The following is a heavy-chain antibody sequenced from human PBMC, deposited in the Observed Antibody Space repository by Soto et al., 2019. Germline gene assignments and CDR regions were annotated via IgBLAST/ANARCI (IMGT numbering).Heavy chain of an antibody. CDR2: IIPLCGTA. CDR1: GGTFSTDA. V-gene: IGHV1-69*01. Sequence: QVQLEQSGGEVKQPGSSVRVSCKTSGGTFSTDAINWVRQAPGQGLEWMGAIIPLCGTADYSQKFQGRVTITADESTSTAYMELSSLRFDDTAVYFCARPKGTYSSGYYYFDFWGQGTLVTVSS. J-gene: IGHJ4*02. CDR3: ARPKGTYSSGYYYFDF. D-gene: IGHD6-19*01.